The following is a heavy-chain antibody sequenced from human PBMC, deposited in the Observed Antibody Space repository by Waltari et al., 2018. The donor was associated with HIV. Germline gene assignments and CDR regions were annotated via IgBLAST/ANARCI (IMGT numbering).Heavy chain of an antibody. CDR3: AKGSVDTAMVSDY. J-gene: IGHJ4*02. D-gene: IGHD5-18*01. CDR1: GFTFSSYG. Sequence: QVQLVESGGGVVQPGGSLRLSCAASGFTFSSYGMHWVRQAPGKGLEWVAFIRYDGSNKYYADSVKGRFTISRDNSKNTLYLQMNSLRAEDTAVYYCAKGSVDTAMVSDYWGQGTLVTVSS. V-gene: IGHV3-30*02. CDR2: IRYDGSNK.